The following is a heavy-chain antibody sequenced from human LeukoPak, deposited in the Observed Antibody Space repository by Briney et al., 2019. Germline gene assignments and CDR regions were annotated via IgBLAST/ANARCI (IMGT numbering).Heavy chain of an antibody. CDR3: AASNTWRSWFDP. D-gene: IGHD2-2*01. CDR1: GFVFNNYL. V-gene: IGHV3-23*01. J-gene: IGHJ5*02. CDR2: ISASGGTT. Sequence: GGSLRLSCAASGFVFNNYLMSWARQVPGQGLEWVSTISASGGTTYNADSAKGRFTISRDNSKNMLYLQMRSLRAGDTAIYFCAASNTWRSWFDPWGQGTLVTVSS.